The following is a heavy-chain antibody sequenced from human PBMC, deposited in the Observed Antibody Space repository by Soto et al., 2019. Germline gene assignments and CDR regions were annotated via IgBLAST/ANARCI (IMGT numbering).Heavy chain of an antibody. CDR1: GVTFSSYA. CDR2: ISGSGGST. D-gene: IGHD3-22*01. V-gene: IGHV3-23*01. CDR3: AKGSDSSGYYYSDY. J-gene: IGHJ4*02. Sequence: GGSLRLSCAASGVTFSSYAMSWVRQAPGKGLEWVSAISGSGGSTYYADSVKGRFTISRDNSKNTLYLQMNSLRAENTAVYYCAKGSDSSGYYYSDYWGQGTLVTVSS.